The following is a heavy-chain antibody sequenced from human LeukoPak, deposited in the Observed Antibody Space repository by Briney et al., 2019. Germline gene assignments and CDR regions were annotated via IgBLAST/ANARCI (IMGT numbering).Heavy chain of an antibody. CDR2: INPNSGGT. D-gene: IGHD2-2*01. V-gene: IGHV1-2*04. Sequence: ASVKVSCKASGYTFTGYYMHWVRQAPGQGLEWMGWINPNSGGTNYAQKFQGWVTMTRDTSISTAYMELSRLRSDDTAVYYCARGPKGGPAAMWKGPYYFDYWGQGTLVTVSS. J-gene: IGHJ4*02. CDR3: ARGPKGGPAAMWKGPYYFDY. CDR1: GYTFTGYY.